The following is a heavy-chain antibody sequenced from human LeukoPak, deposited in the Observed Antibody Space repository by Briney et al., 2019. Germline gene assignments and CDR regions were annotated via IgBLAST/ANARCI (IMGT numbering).Heavy chain of an antibody. CDR3: ARGITGDDFWSGIFDY. CDR2: IFHSGST. J-gene: IGHJ4*02. Sequence: PSGTLSLTCAVSGGSISSSNWWSWVRQPPGKGLEWIGEIFHSGSTNYNPSLKSRVTISVDKSKNQFSLRLSSVTAADTAVYYCARGITGDDFWSGIFDYWGQGTLVTVSS. V-gene: IGHV4-4*02. CDR1: GGSISSSNW. D-gene: IGHD3-3*01.